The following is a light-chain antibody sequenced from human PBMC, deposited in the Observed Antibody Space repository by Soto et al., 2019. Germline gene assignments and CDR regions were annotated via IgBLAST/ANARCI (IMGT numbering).Light chain of an antibody. CDR3: QQYGSSPFT. CDR1: QSVSSSY. CDR2: GAA. Sequence: EIVLTQSPGTLSLSPGERATLSCRASQSVSSSYLAWYHQKPGQTPRLLIYGAASRATGIPDRFSGSGAGTDCTLTISRLEPEDLAVYYCQQYGSSPFTFGQGTKLEIK. V-gene: IGKV3-20*01. J-gene: IGKJ2*01.